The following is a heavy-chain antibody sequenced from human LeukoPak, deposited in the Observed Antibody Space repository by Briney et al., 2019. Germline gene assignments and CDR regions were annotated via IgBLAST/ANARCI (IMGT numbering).Heavy chain of an antibody. Sequence: GESLKISCAASGFTFDDYGMSWVRQAPGKGLEWVSGINWNGGSTGYADSVKGRFTISRDNAKNSLYLQMNSLRAEDTALYYCARDTPDDYGVRNYMDVWGKGTTVTVSS. D-gene: IGHD4-17*01. CDR3: ARDTPDDYGVRNYMDV. CDR2: INWNGGST. J-gene: IGHJ6*03. CDR1: GFTFDDYG. V-gene: IGHV3-20*04.